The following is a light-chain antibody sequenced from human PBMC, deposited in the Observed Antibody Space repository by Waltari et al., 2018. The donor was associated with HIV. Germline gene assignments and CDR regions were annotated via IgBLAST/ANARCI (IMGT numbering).Light chain of an antibody. J-gene: IGLJ1*01. CDR1: NIGDKR. CDR3: QVWDTTTDQYV. V-gene: IGLV3-21*02. CDR2: DDT. Sequence: YALTQPPSVSVAPGRTARIAREGNNIGDKRVHWYQQKPGQAPIPVIYDDTDRPSGIPERFSGSNSGNTASLIISRVEAGDEADYYCQVWDTTTDQYVFGTGTKVTV.